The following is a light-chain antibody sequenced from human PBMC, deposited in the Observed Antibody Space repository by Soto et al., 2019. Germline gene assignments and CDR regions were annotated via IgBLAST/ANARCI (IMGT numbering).Light chain of an antibody. CDR2: NNN. CDR1: SSNIGSNT. CDR3: AAWDDSLNGRV. Sequence: QSVLTQPPSASGTPGQRVTISCSGSSSNIGSNTVNWYQQLPGTAPKLLIYNNNQWPSGVPDRLSGSKSGTSASLVISGLQYEDEADYYCAAWDDSLNGRVFGGGTKLTVL. V-gene: IGLV1-44*01. J-gene: IGLJ2*01.